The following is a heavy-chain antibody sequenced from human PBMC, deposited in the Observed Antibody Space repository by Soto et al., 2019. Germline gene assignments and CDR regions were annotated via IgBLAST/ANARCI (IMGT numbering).Heavy chain of an antibody. CDR2: ISSSSSTI. CDR3: ARGRATVVTADDAFDI. V-gene: IGHV3-48*01. D-gene: IGHD2-15*01. J-gene: IGHJ3*02. Sequence: PGGSLRLSCAASGFTFSSYSMNWVRQAPGKGLEWVSYISSSSSTIYYADSVKGRFTISRDNAKNSLYLQMNSLRAEDTAVYYCARGRATVVTADDAFDIWGQGTMVTVSS. CDR1: GFTFSSYS.